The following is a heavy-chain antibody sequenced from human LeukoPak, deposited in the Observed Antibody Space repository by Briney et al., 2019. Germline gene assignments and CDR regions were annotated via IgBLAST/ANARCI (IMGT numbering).Heavy chain of an antibody. CDR3: ARGGVVTDAFDI. Sequence: PGGSLRLSCAASGFTFSSYDMHWVRQATGKGLEWVSAIGTAGDTYYPGSVKGRFTISRENAQNSLYLQMNSLRAGDTAVYYCARGGVVTDAFDIWGQGTMVTVSS. D-gene: IGHD2-21*02. CDR2: IGTAGDT. J-gene: IGHJ3*02. V-gene: IGHV3-13*01. CDR1: GFTFSSYD.